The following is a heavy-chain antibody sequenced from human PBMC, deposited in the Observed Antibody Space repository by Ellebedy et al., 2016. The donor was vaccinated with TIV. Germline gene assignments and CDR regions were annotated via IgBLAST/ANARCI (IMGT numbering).Heavy chain of an antibody. J-gene: IGHJ4*02. V-gene: IGHV3-7*03. CDR3: ARAGTAAGTITDY. CDR2: IKHDGSEE. D-gene: IGHD6-13*01. CDR1: GFDFSTYW. Sequence: GESLKISCAASGFDFSTYWMTWVRQAPGKGLEWVANIKHDGSEEYYVDSLKGRFTISRDNAKKSLYLQMGSLRADDTAVYYCARAGTAAGTITDYWGQGTLVTVSS.